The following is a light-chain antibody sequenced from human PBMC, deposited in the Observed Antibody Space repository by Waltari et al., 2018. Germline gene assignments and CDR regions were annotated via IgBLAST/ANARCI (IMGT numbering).Light chain of an antibody. CDR2: LYNDGSH. J-gene: IGLJ3*02. V-gene: IGLV4-69*01. Sequence: QLVLTQSPSASASLGASVKLTCTLSSGHSGNAIAWLQQQPRRGLRDLTILYNDGSHTRGDGIPVRFSGSSSGAERYLTISSLQSEDEGDYFCQTWGTDIMVFGGGTKLTLL. CDR1: SGHSGNA. CDR3: QTWGTDIMV.